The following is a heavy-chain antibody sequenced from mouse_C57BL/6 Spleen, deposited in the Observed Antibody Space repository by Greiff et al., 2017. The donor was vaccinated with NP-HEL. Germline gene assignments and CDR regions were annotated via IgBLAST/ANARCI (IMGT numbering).Heavy chain of an antibody. V-gene: IGHV14-4*01. J-gene: IGHJ4*01. CDR3: ARKGLVYAMDY. Sequence: EVQLQQSGAELVRPGASVKLSCTASGFNIKDDYMHWVKQRPEQGLEWIGWIDPENGDTEYASKFQGKATITADTSSNTAYLQLSSLTSEDTAVYYCARKGLVYAMDYWGQGTSVTVSS. CDR2: IDPENGDT. CDR1: GFNIKDDY. D-gene: IGHD3-3*01.